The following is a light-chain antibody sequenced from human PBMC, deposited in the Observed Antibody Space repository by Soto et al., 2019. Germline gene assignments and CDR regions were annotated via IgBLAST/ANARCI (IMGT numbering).Light chain of an antibody. CDR2: GAS. V-gene: IGKV3-20*01. J-gene: IGKJ5*01. Sequence: EIVLTQSPGTLSLSPWERATLSCRASQSVSNNYLAWYQQKPGQAPRLLIYGASNRATGIPDRFSGSGSGTDFTLTISRLEPEDFAVYYCQQYGSSAPITFGQGTRLEIK. CDR1: QSVSNNY. CDR3: QQYGSSAPIT.